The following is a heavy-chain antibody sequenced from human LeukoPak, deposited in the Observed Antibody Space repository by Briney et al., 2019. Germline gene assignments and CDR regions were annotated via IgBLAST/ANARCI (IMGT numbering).Heavy chain of an antibody. V-gene: IGHV5-51*01. D-gene: IGHD6-13*01. J-gene: IGHJ3*02. Sequence: GESLKISCKGSGYSFTSYWIGWVLQMPGKGLEWMGIIYPGDSDTRYSPSFQGHVTISADKSISTAYLQWSSLKASDTAMYYCASSSSYDAFDIWGQGTMVTVSS. CDR2: IYPGDSDT. CDR3: ASSSSYDAFDI. CDR1: GYSFTSYW.